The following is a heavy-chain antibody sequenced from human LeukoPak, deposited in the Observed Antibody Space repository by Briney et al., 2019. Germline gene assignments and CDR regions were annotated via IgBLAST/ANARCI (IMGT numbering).Heavy chain of an antibody. CDR3: ARRIYLWSGGFDY. J-gene: IGHJ4*02. V-gene: IGHV4-39*07. CDR1: GGSISSSSYY. Sequence: SETLSLTCTVSGGSISSSSYYWGWLRQPPGKGLEWIGSIYYSGSTYYNPSLKSRVTISVDTSKNQFSLKLSSVTAADTAVYYCARRIYLWSGGFDYWGQGTLVTVSS. D-gene: IGHD5-18*01. CDR2: IYYSGST.